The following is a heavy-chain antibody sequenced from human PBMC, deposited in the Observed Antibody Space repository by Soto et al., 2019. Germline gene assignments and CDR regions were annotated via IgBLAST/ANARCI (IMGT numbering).Heavy chain of an antibody. CDR2: ISYDGTNK. Sequence: QVQLVESGGGVVQPGRSLRLSCAASGFTFRTYAMDWVRQAPGKGLEWVAVISYDGTNKYYADSVKGRFTISRDNSKNTWSMQMNSLRPEDTAVYYCARGDSNSWSDYWGQGTLVTVSS. CDR3: ARGDSNSWSDY. D-gene: IGHD6-13*01. CDR1: GFTFRTYA. J-gene: IGHJ4*02. V-gene: IGHV3-30*01.